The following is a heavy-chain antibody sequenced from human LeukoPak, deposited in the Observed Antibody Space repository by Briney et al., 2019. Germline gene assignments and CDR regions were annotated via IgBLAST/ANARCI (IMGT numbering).Heavy chain of an antibody. D-gene: IGHD6-13*01. Sequence: PSETLSLTCGVSGGSISSTNWWSWVRQPPGKGLEWIGEIYYSGSPNYKSSLKSRVTISIDKSKNQFSLKLTSVTAADTAVYYCAREGVAAAGSFDYWGQGTLVTVSS. J-gene: IGHJ4*02. CDR3: AREGVAAAGSFDY. CDR1: GGSISSTNW. CDR2: IYYSGSP. V-gene: IGHV4/OR15-8*01.